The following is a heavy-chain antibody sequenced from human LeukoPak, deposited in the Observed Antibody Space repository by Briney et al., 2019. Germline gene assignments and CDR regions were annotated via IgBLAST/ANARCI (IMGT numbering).Heavy chain of an antibody. D-gene: IGHD3-22*01. CDR3: AATAEYYDSSGYYNY. J-gene: IGHJ4*02. Sequence: SETLSLTCTVSGGSISSYYWSWIRQPPGKGLEWIRYIYYSGSTNYNPSLKSRVTISVDTSKNQFSLKLSSVTAADTAVYYCAATAEYYDSSGYYNYWGQGTLVTVSS. V-gene: IGHV4-59*01. CDR1: GGSISSYY. CDR2: IYYSGST.